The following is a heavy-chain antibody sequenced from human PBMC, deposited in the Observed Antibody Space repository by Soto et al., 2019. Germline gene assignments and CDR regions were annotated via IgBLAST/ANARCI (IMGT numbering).Heavy chain of an antibody. CDR1: GFTFNIFA. J-gene: IGHJ6*02. Sequence: QVHLVESGGGVVQPGRSLRLSCAASGFTFNIFAMHWVRQAPGKGLEWVATTSYDGTYTFYAGSVEGRFTISRDDSNDTLFLLLCGLRPEDTAVYYCTKDRQPLAFGYGLDVWGQGTTVTVSS. CDR3: TKDRQPLAFGYGLDV. CDR2: TSYDGTYT. D-gene: IGHD2-21*01. V-gene: IGHV3-30*18.